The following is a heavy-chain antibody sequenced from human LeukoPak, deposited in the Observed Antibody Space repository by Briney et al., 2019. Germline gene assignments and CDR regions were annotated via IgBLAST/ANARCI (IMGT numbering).Heavy chain of an antibody. CDR1: GYTFTSYY. Sequence: ASVKVSCKASGYTFTSYYMHWVRQAPGQGREWMGIINPSGGSTSYAQKFQGRVTMTRDTSTSTVYMELSSLRSEDTAVYYCARLGGGYHYYYYMDVWGKVTTVTVSS. CDR3: ARLGGGYHYYYYMDV. CDR2: INPSGGST. D-gene: IGHD2-15*01. J-gene: IGHJ6*03. V-gene: IGHV1-46*01.